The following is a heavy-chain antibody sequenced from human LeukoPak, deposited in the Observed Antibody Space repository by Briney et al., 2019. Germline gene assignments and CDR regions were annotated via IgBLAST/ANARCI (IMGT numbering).Heavy chain of an antibody. D-gene: IGHD4-11*01. Sequence: SETLSLTCTVSGGSISSSSYYWGWIRQPPGKGLEWIGSIYYSGSTYYNPSLKSRVTISVDTSKNQFSLKLSSVTAADTAVYYCARSYINWDAFDIWGQGTMVTVSS. J-gene: IGHJ3*02. CDR3: ARSYINWDAFDI. V-gene: IGHV4-39*07. CDR2: IYYSGST. CDR1: GGSISSSSYY.